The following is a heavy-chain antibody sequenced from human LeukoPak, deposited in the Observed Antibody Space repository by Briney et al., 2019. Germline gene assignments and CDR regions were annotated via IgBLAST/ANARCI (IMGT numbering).Heavy chain of an antibody. CDR3: VCSEYSSSPFDY. V-gene: IGHV4-59*01. Sequence: PSETLPLTCTVSGGSISSYYWNWIRQPPGKGLEWIGYISYSGNTNYNPSVKSRVTISADTSMNQFSLRLSSMTAADTAVYYCVCSEYSSSPFDYWGQGTLVSVSS. CDR1: GGSISSYY. D-gene: IGHD6-6*01. J-gene: IGHJ4*02. CDR2: ISYSGNT.